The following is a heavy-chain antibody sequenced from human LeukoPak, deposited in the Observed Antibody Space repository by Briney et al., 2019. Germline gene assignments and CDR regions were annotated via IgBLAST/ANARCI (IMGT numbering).Heavy chain of an antibody. CDR3: AHRQSRGSGSFLD. V-gene: IGHV2-5*01. CDR1: GGSISSYYW. Sequence: TLSLTCTVSGGSISSYYWSWIRQPPGKALEWLALIYWNDDKRYSPSLKSRLTITKDTSKNQVVLTMTNMDPVDTATYYCAHRQSRGSGSFLDWGQGTLVTVSS. D-gene: IGHD3-10*01. CDR2: IYWNDDK. J-gene: IGHJ4*02.